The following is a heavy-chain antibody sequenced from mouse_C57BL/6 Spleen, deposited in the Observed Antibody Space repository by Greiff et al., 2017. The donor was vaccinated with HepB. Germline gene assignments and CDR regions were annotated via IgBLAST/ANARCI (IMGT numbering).Heavy chain of an antibody. V-gene: IGHV14-1*01. Sequence: VQLQQSGAELVRPGASVKLSCTASGFNFKDYYMHWVKQRPEQGLEWIGRIDPEDGDTEYAPKFQGKVTMTADNSSNTAYLQLSSLTSEDTAVYYCTTEEYYCGSSPYFDDWGQGTTLTVSS. CDR3: TTEEYYCGSSPYFDD. CDR2: IDPEDGDT. CDR1: GFNFKDYY. D-gene: IGHD1-1*01. J-gene: IGHJ2*01.